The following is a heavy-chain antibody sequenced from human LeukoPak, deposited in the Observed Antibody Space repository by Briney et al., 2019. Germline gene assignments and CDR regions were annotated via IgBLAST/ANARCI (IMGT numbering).Heavy chain of an antibody. CDR3: AKGRLRYFGDAFDI. V-gene: IGHV3-23*01. J-gene: IGHJ3*02. CDR2: ISGSGDNT. CDR1: GFTFSSYA. D-gene: IGHD3-9*01. Sequence: PGGSLRLSCAASGFTFSSYAMSWVRQAPGKGLEWVSGISGSGDNTYYADSVKGRFTISRDNSKNTLYVQMSSLRAEDTAVYYCAKGRLRYFGDAFDIWGQGTMVTVSS.